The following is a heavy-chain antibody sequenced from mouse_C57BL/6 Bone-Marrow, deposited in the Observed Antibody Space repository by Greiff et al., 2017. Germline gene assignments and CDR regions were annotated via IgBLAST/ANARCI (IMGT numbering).Heavy chain of an antibody. CDR2: IDPEDGET. CDR1: GFNIKDYY. J-gene: IGHJ3*01. V-gene: IGHV14-2*01. Sequence: SGAELVKPGASVKLSCTASGFNIKDYYMHWVKQRTEQGLEWIGRIDPEDGETKYAPKFQGKATITADTSSNTAYLQLSSLTSEDTAVYYCASPSLLLRYPFAYWGQGTLVTVSA. D-gene: IGHD1-1*01. CDR3: ASPSLLLRYPFAY.